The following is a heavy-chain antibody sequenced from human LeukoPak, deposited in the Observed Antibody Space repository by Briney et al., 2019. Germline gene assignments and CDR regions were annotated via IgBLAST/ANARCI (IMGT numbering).Heavy chain of an antibody. CDR2: ISPSGRTK. CDR1: GFTFSSYE. J-gene: IGHJ4*02. D-gene: IGHD5-12*01. Sequence: GGSLRLSCAASGFTFSSYEMTWVRQAPGKGLEWVSYISPSGRTKYYADSVKGRFTISRDNAKNSLYLQINSLRAEDTAVYYCARGGTGYDRFDYWGQGTLVTVSS. CDR3: ARGGTGYDRFDY. V-gene: IGHV3-48*03.